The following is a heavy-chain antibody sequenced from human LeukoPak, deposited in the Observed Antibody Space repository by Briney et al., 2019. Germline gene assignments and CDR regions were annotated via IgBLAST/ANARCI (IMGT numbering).Heavy chain of an antibody. CDR3: APDILTGYTFGY. Sequence: GASVKVSCKASGGTFSSYAISWVRQAPGQGLEWMGRIIPILGIANYAQKFQGRVTITADKSTSTAYMELSSLRSKDTAVYYCAPDILTGYTFGYWGQGTLVTVSS. CDR1: GGTFSSYA. CDR2: IIPILGIA. J-gene: IGHJ4*02. V-gene: IGHV1-69*04. D-gene: IGHD3-9*01.